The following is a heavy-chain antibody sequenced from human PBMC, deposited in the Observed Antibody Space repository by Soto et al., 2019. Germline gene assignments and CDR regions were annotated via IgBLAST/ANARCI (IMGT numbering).Heavy chain of an antibody. J-gene: IGHJ6*02. CDR1: GYTFTSYG. CDR2: ISAYNGNT. D-gene: IGHD2-2*02. CDR3: ARDPYCSSTSCYRGYYYYYGMDV. Sequence: ASVKVSCKASGYTFTSYGISWVRQAPGQGLEWMGWISAYNGNTNYAQKLQGRVTMTTDTSTSTAYMELRSLRSDDTAVYYCARDPYCSSTSCYRGYYYYYGMDVWGQGTTVTVSS. V-gene: IGHV1-18*01.